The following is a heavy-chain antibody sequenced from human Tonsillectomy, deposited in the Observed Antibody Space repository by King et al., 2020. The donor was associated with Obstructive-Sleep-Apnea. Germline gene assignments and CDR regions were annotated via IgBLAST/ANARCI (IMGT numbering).Heavy chain of an antibody. CDR3: AKEGPRIAVAAAVRKYYFDY. CDR2: ISWNSYTI. V-gene: IGHV3-9*01. J-gene: IGHJ4*02. Sequence: VQLVESGGGLVQPGRSLRLSCAASGFTFDDYAMYWVRQAPGKGLEWVSGISWNSYTIGYADSVKGRFTISRDNAKNSLYLQMNSLRAEDTALYYCAKEGPRIAVAAAVRKYYFDYWGQGTLVTVSS. D-gene: IGHD6-19*01. CDR1: GFTFDDYA.